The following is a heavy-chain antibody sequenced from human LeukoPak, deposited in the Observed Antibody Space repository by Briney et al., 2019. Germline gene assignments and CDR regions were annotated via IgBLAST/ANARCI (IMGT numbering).Heavy chain of an antibody. V-gene: IGHV3-23*01. CDR3: AKSLVGVFRGFDP. CDR2: ISASGVST. D-gene: IGHD2-8*01. Sequence: PGGSLRLSCATSGFSFSTYAMSWVRQAPGKGLEWDSAISASGVSTYSADSVKGRFTISRDNSKNTLYLQINSLRAEDTAVYYCAKSLVGVFRGFDPWGQGTLVTVSS. CDR1: GFSFSTYA. J-gene: IGHJ5*02.